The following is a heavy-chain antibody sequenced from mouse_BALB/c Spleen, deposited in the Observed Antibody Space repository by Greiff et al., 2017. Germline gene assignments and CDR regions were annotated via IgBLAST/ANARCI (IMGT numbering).Heavy chain of an antibody. D-gene: IGHD3-1*01. CDR3: AREERATGSDAMDY. Sequence: EVQLVESGGGLVKPGGSLKLSCAASGFTFSDYYMYWVRQTPEKRLEWVATISDGGSYTYYPDSVKGRFTISRDNAKNNLYLQMSSLKSEDTAMYYCAREERATGSDAMDYWGQGTSVTVSS. CDR1: GFTFSDYY. V-gene: IGHV5-4*02. CDR2: ISDGGSYT. J-gene: IGHJ4*01.